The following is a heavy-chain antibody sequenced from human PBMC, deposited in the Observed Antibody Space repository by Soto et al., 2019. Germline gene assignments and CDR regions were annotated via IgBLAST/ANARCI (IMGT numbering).Heavy chain of an antibody. CDR1: GYTLTELS. CDR3: ATDTSVAGTTFFDY. Sequence: EASVKVSCKVSGYTLTELSMHWVRQAPGKGLEWMGGFDPEDGETIYAQKFQGRVTMTEDTSTDTAYMELSSLRSEDTAVYYCATDTSVAGTTFFDYWGQGTLVTVSS. V-gene: IGHV1-24*01. J-gene: IGHJ4*02. D-gene: IGHD6-19*01. CDR2: FDPEDGET.